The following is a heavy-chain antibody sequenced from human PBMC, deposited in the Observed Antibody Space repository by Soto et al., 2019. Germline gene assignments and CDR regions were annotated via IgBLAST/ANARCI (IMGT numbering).Heavy chain of an antibody. D-gene: IGHD6-6*01. CDR2: IRNSGST. CDR1: GGSISSGDYY. CDR3: ARGSGSYFDY. Sequence: SLSLTCTVSGGSISSGDYYWSWIRQPPGKGLEWIGYIRNSGSTYYNPSLRSRVTISVDTSKNQFSLQLSSVTAADTAVYYCARGSGSYFDYWGQGTLVTVSS. V-gene: IGHV4-30-4*01. J-gene: IGHJ4*02.